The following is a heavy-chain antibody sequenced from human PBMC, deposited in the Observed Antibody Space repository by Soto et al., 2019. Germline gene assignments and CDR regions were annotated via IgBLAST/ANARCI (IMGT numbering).Heavy chain of an antibody. J-gene: IGHJ4*02. D-gene: IGHD2-15*01. CDR1: GYTFSNFG. CDR3: ARGGTPIDY. Sequence: QVQLVQSGVEVKKPGASVKVSCKASGYTFSNFGISWVRQAPGQGLEWMGWISAYNGNTNYAQKFQGRVTMNTDTSTSTAYMELRGLRSDDTAVYSRARGGTPIDYWGQGTLVTVSS. CDR2: ISAYNGNT. V-gene: IGHV1-18*01.